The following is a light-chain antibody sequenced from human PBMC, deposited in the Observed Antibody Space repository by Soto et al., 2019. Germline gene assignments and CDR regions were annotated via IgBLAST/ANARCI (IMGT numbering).Light chain of an antibody. Sequence: DIEMTQSPYSLSASVGDRVTITCQASQDISNYLNWYQQKTGRAPKLLIYDASNLERGVSSRFSGTRSGTDFSLTINSLQPDDFATYYCQQYDDFPLTFGQGTRLE. CDR1: QDISNY. CDR3: QQYDDFPLT. J-gene: IGKJ5*01. V-gene: IGKV1-33*01. CDR2: DAS.